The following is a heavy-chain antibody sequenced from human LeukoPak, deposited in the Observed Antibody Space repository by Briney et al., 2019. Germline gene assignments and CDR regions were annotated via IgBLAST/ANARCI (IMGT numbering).Heavy chain of an antibody. V-gene: IGHV3-23*01. D-gene: IGHD3-10*01. CDR3: AKGSSAGRPYYFDY. J-gene: IGHJ4*02. CDR1: GFAFSSYA. Sequence: GGSLRLSCAASGFAFSSYAMSWVRQAPGKGPEWVSGISGSGDNTYYADSVKGRFTISRDNSKNTLYLQMNSLRAEDTAMYYCAKGSSAGRPYYFDYWGQGTLVTVSS. CDR2: ISGSGDNT.